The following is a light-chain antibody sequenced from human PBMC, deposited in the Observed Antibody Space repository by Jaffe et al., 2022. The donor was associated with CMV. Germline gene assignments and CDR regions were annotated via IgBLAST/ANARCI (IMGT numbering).Light chain of an antibody. Sequence: QAVLTQPSSLSASPGASARLTCTLRSGINVGSYRIFWYQQKPGSPPQYLLRYKSDSDKHQGSGVPARFSGSTDASANAGILFISGLQSEDEADYYCLIWHNSAWVFGGGTKLTIL. V-gene: IGLV5-45*03. CDR1: SGINVGSYR. J-gene: IGLJ2*01. CDR2: YKSDSDK. CDR3: LIWHNSAWV.